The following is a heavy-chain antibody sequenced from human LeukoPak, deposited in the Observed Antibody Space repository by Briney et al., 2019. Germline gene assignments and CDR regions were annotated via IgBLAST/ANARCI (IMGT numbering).Heavy chain of an antibody. Sequence: ASVKVSCKTSGYTFRIYSIGWVRQAPGQGLEWMGWISPYNGYTKYAQRVQGRLTLSTDTSTSIAYMELRSLTSDDTAVYYCARRGRYCSSSSCYHDAFDVWGQRTMVTVSS. V-gene: IGHV1-18*04. CDR1: GYTFRIYS. J-gene: IGHJ3*01. D-gene: IGHD2-2*01. CDR2: ISPYNGYT. CDR3: ARRGRYCSSSSCYHDAFDV.